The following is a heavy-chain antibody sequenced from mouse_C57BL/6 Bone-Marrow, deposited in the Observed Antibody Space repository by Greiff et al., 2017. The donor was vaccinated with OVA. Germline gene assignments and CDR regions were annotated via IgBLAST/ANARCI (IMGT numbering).Heavy chain of an antibody. V-gene: IGHV1-64*01. CDR1: GYTFTSYW. CDR3: ARVGPYGSSGSSRPWFAY. D-gene: IGHD1-1*01. Sequence: QVQLQQPGAELVKPGASVKLSCKASGYTFTSYWMHWVKQRPGQGLEWIGMIHPNSGSTNYNEKFKSKATLTVDKSSSTAYMQLSSLTSEDSAVYCCARVGPYGSSGSSRPWFAYWGQGTLVTVSA. J-gene: IGHJ3*01. CDR2: IHPNSGST.